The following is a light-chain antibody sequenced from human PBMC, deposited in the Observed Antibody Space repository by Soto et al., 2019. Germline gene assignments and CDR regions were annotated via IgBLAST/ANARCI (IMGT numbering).Light chain of an antibody. CDR2: AAS. V-gene: IGKV1-12*01. J-gene: IGKJ1*01. CDR1: QGISDY. CDR3: QQAKSFPPWT. Sequence: DIQVTQSPSSVSASVGDRVTITCRACQGISDYLAWYQQRPGSAPKLLIYAASNLQSGVPSRFSGSGSGTDFTLTIDSLQPEDFATYYCQQAKSFPPWTFGQGTKV.